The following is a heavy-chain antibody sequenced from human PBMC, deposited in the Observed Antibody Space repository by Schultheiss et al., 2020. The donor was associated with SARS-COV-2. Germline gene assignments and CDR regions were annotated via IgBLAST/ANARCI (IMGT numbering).Heavy chain of an antibody. CDR1: GFTFDDYA. Sequence: GGSLRLSCAASGFTFDDYAMHWVRQAPGKGLEWVSSISSSSSYIYYADSVKGRFTISRDNAKNLLYLQMNSLRAEDTAVYYCARGEREIYCSSTSCPTSYYYYGMDVWGQGTTVTVSS. V-gene: IGHV3-21*01. D-gene: IGHD2-2*01. J-gene: IGHJ6*02. CDR2: ISSSSSYI. CDR3: ARGEREIYCSSTSCPTSYYYYGMDV.